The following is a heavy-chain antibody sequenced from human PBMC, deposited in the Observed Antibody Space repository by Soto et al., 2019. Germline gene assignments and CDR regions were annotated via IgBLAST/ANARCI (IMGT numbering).Heavy chain of an antibody. D-gene: IGHD4-17*01. CDR3: AHRYGDYVGQYWYFDL. J-gene: IGHJ2*01. V-gene: IGHV2-5*02. CDR2: IYWDDDQ. Sequence: QITLKESGPTLVKPTQTLTLTCTFSGFSFSTSGVGVGWIRQPPGKALEWLALIYWDDDQRYSPSLKSRLTITKDTPKNQVVLTMTNMDPVDTATYYCAHRYGDYVGQYWYFDLWGRGTLVTVSS. CDR1: GFSFSTSGVG.